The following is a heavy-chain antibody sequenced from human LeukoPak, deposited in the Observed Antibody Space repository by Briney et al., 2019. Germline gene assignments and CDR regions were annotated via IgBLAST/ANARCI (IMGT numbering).Heavy chain of an antibody. Sequence: PGGSLRLSCATSGFTFDDFGMAWVRQVPGKGPEWVSGINWNGETIAYRDSVKGRFTISRDSARRSVYLQMNSLRAEDMALYYCAKDRAAAALYYMDVWGKGTTVTVSS. V-gene: IGHV3-20*04. D-gene: IGHD6-13*01. J-gene: IGHJ6*03. CDR2: INWNGETI. CDR3: AKDRAAAALYYMDV. CDR1: GFTFDDFG.